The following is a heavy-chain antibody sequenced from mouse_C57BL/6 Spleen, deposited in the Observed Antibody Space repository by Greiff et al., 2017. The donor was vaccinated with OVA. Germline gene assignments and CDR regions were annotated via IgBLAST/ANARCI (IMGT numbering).Heavy chain of an antibody. D-gene: IGHD4-1*01. CDR2: INPSNGGT. J-gene: IGHJ1*03. CDR1: GYTFTSYW. V-gene: IGHV1-53*01. Sequence: QVQLQQPGPELVKPGASVKLSCKASGYTFTSYWMHWVKQRPGQGLEWIGNINPSNGGTNYNEKFKSKATLTVDKSSSTAYMQLSSLTSEDSAVYYCARSSLTGTGGYFDVWGTGTTVTVSS. CDR3: ARSSLTGTGGYFDV.